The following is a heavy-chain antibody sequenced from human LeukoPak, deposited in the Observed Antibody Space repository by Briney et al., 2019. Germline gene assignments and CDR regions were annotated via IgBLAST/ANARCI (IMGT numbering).Heavy chain of an antibody. V-gene: IGHV3-23*01. CDR3: AKGSGVGATLGGLDY. Sequence: GGSLRLSCAASRFTFSSYAMSWVRQAPGKGLEWVSAISGSGGSTYYADSVKGRFTISRDNSKNTLYLQMNSLRAEDTAVYYCAKGSGVGATLGGLDYWGQGTLVTVSS. CDR1: RFTFSSYA. J-gene: IGHJ4*02. D-gene: IGHD1-26*01. CDR2: ISGSGGST.